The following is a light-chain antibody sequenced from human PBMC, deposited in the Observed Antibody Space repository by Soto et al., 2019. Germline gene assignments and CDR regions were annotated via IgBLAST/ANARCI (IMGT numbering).Light chain of an antibody. Sequence: QSVLTQPPSASGSPGQSVTISCTGTSSDVGEYNVSWYQQHPGKAPKILIYEVSRRPSGVPDRFSGSKAGNTASLTVSGLQAEDEADYYCCSYGGSSNYVFGTGTQVTVL. CDR3: CSYGGSSNYV. J-gene: IGLJ1*01. CDR1: SSDVGEYN. V-gene: IGLV2-8*01. CDR2: EVS.